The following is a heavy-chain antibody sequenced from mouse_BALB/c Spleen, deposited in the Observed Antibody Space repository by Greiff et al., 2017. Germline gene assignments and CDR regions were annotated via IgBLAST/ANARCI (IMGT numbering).Heavy chain of an antibody. Sequence: QVQLKQSGAELARPGASVKLSCKASGYTFTSYWMQWVKQRPGQGLEWIGAIYPGDGDTRYTQKFKGKATLTADKSSSTAYMQLSSLASEDSAVYYCARNYYGNYVDAMDYWGQGTSVTVSS. V-gene: IGHV1-87*01. CDR1: GYTFTSYW. CDR3: ARNYYGNYVDAMDY. D-gene: IGHD2-1*01. J-gene: IGHJ4*01. CDR2: IYPGDGDT.